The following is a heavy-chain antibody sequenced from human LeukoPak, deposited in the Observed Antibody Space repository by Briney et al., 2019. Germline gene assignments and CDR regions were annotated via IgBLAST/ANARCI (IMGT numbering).Heavy chain of an antibody. J-gene: IGHJ5*02. CDR2: INDDGSST. Sequence: GGSLRLSCAASGFTVSSNYMSWVRQAPGKGPVWVSRINDDGSSTTYADSVKGRFTISRDDAKNMLFLQMNSLRGEDTAVYYCVRGGPSTWSWGQGTLVTVSS. V-gene: IGHV3-74*01. CDR1: GFTVSSNY. CDR3: VRGGPSTWS. D-gene: IGHD2-15*01.